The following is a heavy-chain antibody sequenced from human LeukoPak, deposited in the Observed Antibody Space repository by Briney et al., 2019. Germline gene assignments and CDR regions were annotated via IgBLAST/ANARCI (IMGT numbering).Heavy chain of an antibody. D-gene: IGHD3-9*01. CDR1: GGSISSGDYS. V-gene: IGHV4-30-4*01. J-gene: IGHJ4*02. CDR3: AREDILTGFDY. CDR2: IYYSGIT. Sequence: SQTLSLTCTVSGGSISSGDYSWSWIRQPPGKGLEWIGNIYYSGITYYNPSLKGRVTISVDTSKNQFSLRLSSVTAADTAVYYCAREDILTGFDYWGQGTLVTVSS.